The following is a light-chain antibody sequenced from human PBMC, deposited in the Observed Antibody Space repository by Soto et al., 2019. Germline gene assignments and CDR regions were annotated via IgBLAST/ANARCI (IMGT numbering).Light chain of an antibody. V-gene: IGKV3-15*01. CDR2: GAS. Sequence: EIVMTQSPATLSVSPGERATLSCSASQSVSSNLAWYQQKPGQAPRLLIYGASTRATGIPARFSGSGSGTEFTLTISSLQSEDFAVYYCQQYNNWPRTLGQGTKVEIK. CDR3: QQYNNWPRT. J-gene: IGKJ1*01. CDR1: QSVSSN.